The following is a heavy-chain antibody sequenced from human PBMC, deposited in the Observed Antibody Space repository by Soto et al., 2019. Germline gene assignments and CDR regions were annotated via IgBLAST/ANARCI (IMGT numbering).Heavy chain of an antibody. Sequence: PSETLSLTCTVSGGSISSGGYYWSWIRQHPGKGLEWIGYIYYSGSTYYNPSLKSRVTISVDTSKNQFSLKLSSVTAADTAVYYCARDVAVKNDFWSGYYSYFDYWGQGTLVTVSS. CDR2: IYYSGST. V-gene: IGHV4-31*03. J-gene: IGHJ4*02. CDR1: GGSISSGGYY. D-gene: IGHD3-3*01. CDR3: ARDVAVKNDFWSGYYSYFDY.